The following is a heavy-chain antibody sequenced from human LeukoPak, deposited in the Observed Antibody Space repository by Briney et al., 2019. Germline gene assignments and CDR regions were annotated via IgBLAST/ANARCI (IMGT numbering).Heavy chain of an antibody. CDR1: GYTFTGYY. V-gene: IGHV1-2*02. D-gene: IGHD3-10*01. Sequence: GASVKVSCKTSGYTFTGYYMHWVRQAPGQGLEWMGWINPNSGGTNYAQKFQGRVTMTRDTSISTAYLELRSLRSDDTAVYYCARVEYQWFGELLGVPFDYWGQGTLVTVSS. CDR3: ARVEYQWFGELLGVPFDY. J-gene: IGHJ4*02. CDR2: INPNSGGT.